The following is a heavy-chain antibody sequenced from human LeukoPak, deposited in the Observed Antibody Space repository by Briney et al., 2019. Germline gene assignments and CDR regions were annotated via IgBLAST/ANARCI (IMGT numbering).Heavy chain of an antibody. V-gene: IGHV3-23*01. Sequence: QTGGSLRLSCAASGFTFSSYAMSWVRQAPGKGLEWVSAISGSGGSTYYADSVKGRFTISRDNSKNTLYLQMNSLRAEDTAVYYCAKDPFLWFGESNLDYWGRGTLVTVSS. CDR3: AKDPFLWFGESNLDY. CDR1: GFTFSSYA. CDR2: ISGSGGST. J-gene: IGHJ4*02. D-gene: IGHD3-10*01.